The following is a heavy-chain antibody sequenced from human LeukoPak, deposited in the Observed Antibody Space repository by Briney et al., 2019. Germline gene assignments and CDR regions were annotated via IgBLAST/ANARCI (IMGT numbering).Heavy chain of an antibody. V-gene: IGHV3-7*01. CDR2: IKEDGSEK. D-gene: IGHD3-9*01. J-gene: IGHJ3*02. CDR1: GFTFSSYS. Sequence: GGSLRLSCAASGFTFSSYSMNWVRQAPGKGLEWVANIKEDGSEKNYVDSVKGRFTISRDNAKNSLYLQMNSLRGEDTAVYYCTRDLSPSYILRYLDALDIWGQGTMVTVSS. CDR3: TRDLSPSYILRYLDALDI.